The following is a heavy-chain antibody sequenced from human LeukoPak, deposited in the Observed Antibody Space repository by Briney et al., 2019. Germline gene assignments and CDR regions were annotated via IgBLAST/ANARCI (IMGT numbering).Heavy chain of an antibody. Sequence: PGGSLRLSCAASGFSFSNYAMSWVRQAPGKGLGWVSSISSTSSYMYFADSVKGRFTISRDNAKNSLYLQMNSLRVEDTAIYYCARASWISTADAVCWGQGTQVTVSS. CDR3: ARASWISTADAVC. D-gene: IGHD2-2*03. V-gene: IGHV3-21*04. CDR1: GFSFSNYA. CDR2: ISSTSSYM. J-gene: IGHJ4*02.